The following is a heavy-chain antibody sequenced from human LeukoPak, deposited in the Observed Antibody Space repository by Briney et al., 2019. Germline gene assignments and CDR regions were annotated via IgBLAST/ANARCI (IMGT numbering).Heavy chain of an antibody. D-gene: IGHD3-3*01. V-gene: IGHV4-59*01. CDR2: IYYSGST. CDR3: SRGGTYDFPSLSHFDY. Sequence: SETLSLTCTVSVGSISSYHWNWLRQTLGKGVEWLGSIYYSGSTNYYTYLQRRVHISVDASKNKFSHTLNYIAAPDTALYYFSRGGTYDFPSLSHFDYWGQGTLVTVPS. CDR1: VGSISSYH. J-gene: IGHJ4*02.